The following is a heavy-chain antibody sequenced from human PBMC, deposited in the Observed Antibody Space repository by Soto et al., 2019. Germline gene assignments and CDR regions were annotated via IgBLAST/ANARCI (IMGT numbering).Heavy chain of an antibody. CDR1: GGSISSGDYY. V-gene: IGHV4-30-4*01. J-gene: IGHJ4*02. Sequence: QVQLQESGPGLVKPSQTLSLTCTVSGGSISSGDYYWSWIRQPPGKRLEWIGYIYYSGSTYYNPFLKSRVTKAVDTSKNQFPLKLSSVTAADTAVYDCAIGGANWNDYYFDYWGQGTLVNVSS. D-gene: IGHD1-1*01. CDR3: AIGGANWNDYYFDY. CDR2: IYYSGST.